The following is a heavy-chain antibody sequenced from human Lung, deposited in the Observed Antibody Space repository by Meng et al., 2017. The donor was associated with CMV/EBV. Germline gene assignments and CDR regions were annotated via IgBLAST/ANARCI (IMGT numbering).Heavy chain of an antibody. V-gene: IGHV3-21*04. J-gene: IGHJ6*01. Sequence: SCAASGFTFSAYAMNWVRQTPGKGLEWVSYISTTSTYIYYSDAVKGRFTISRDNAKNSLYLQMSSMRAEDTALYYCARSGDGMDVWGQGTKVTVSS. CDR2: ISTTSTYI. CDR1: GFTFSAYA. CDR3: ARSGDGMDV. D-gene: IGHD1-26*01.